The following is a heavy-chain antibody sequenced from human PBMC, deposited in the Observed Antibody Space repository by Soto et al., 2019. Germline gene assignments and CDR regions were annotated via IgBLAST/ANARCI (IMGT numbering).Heavy chain of an antibody. J-gene: IGHJ5*02. D-gene: IGHD1-1*01. CDR3: VRDGTKTLRDWFDH. Sequence: PSETLSLTCTVSGASISGFYWSWIRKSAGKGLEWIGRIYATGTTDYNPSLKSRVMMSVDTSKKQFSLKLRSVTAADTAVYYCVRDGTKTLRDWFDHWGQGTSVTVSS. V-gene: IGHV4-4*07. CDR1: GASISGFY. CDR2: IYATGTT.